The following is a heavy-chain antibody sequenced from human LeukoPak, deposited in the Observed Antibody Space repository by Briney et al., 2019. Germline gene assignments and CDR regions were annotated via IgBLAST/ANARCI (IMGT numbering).Heavy chain of an antibody. CDR1: GGTFNNYA. J-gene: IGHJ3*02. Sequence: SVKVSCKASGGTFNNYAVSWVRQAPGQGLEWMGGIIPLFGSANYAQRFQGRVTISADKYPSTVYMDLSSLGSEDTAVYYCARVRRTGSAYDSFDIWGQGTVVTVSS. CDR2: IIPLFGSA. V-gene: IGHV1-69*06. CDR3: ARVRRTGSAYDSFDI. D-gene: IGHD1-26*01.